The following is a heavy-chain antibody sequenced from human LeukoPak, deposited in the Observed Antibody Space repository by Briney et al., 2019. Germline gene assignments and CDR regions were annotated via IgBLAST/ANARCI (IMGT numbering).Heavy chain of an antibody. CDR2: IYYSGST. CDR3: ARVGKTHSSSWYPGPPLIDY. J-gene: IGHJ4*02. Sequence: SETLSLTCTVSGGSISSSSYYWGWIRQPPGKGLEWIGSIYYSGSTYYNPSLKSRVTISVDTSKNQFSLKLSSVTAADTAVYYCARVGKTHSSSWYPGPPLIDYWGQGTLVTVSS. D-gene: IGHD6-13*01. CDR1: GGSISSSSYY. V-gene: IGHV4-39*07.